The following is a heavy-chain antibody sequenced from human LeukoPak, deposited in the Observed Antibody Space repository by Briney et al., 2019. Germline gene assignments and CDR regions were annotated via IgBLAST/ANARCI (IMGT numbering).Heavy chain of an antibody. V-gene: IGHV1-18*01. D-gene: IGHD5-12*01. CDR1: GYTFINYG. J-gene: IGHJ4*02. CDR3: VRGRRAATILGGLDY. Sequence: ASVKVSCMASGYTFINYGISWVRQAPGQGREWMGWISAYTGNTNYAQKFQGRVTMTTDTSASTAYMELRSLRSDDTAVFYCVRGRRAATILGGLDYWGQGTLVIVSS. CDR2: ISAYTGNT.